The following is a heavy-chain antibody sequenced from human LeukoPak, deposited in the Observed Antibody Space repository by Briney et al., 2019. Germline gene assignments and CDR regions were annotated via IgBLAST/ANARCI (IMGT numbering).Heavy chain of an antibody. CDR3: ARAEGYSSGWYDY. CDR1: GFTFSSYA. D-gene: IGHD6-19*01. V-gene: IGHV3-23*01. J-gene: IGHJ4*03. CDR2: ISGSGGST. Sequence: GGSLRLSCAASGFTFSSYAMSWVRQAPGKGLEWVSAISGSGGSTYYADSVKGRFTISRDNAKNSLYLQMNSLRPEDTALYYCARAEGYSSGWYDYWGQGTTVTVSS.